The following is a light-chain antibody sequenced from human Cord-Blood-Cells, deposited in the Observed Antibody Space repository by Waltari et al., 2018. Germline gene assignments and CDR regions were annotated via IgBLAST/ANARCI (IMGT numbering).Light chain of an antibody. V-gene: IGKV1-27*01. J-gene: IGKJ3*01. CDR3: QKYNSAPFT. Sequence: DIQMTQSPSSLSASVGDRVTITCRASQGISNYLAWYQQKPGKVPKLLIYAASTLQSGVPARFRGSWSGTDFTLTIRSLQAEDVATYYCQKYNSAPFTFGPGTKVDIK. CDR1: QGISNY. CDR2: AAS.